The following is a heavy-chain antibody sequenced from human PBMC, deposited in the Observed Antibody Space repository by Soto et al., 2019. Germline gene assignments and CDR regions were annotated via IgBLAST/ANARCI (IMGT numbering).Heavy chain of an antibody. CDR1: GYIFTNYD. J-gene: IGHJ5*02. V-gene: IGHV1-8*01. CDR3: ARGIKYGDYSRSFDP. CDR2: INPNSGNT. D-gene: IGHD4-17*01. Sequence: QVQLVQSGAEVKKPGASVKVSCKASGYIFTNYDINWVRQATGQGLEYLGWINPNSGNTGYVQKFQGRVTMTRNTSINTAYMELNSLRSADTAVYYCARGIKYGDYSRSFDPWGQGTLVTVSS.